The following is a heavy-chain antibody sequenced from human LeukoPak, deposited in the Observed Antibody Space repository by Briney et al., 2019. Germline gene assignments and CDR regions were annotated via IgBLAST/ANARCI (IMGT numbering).Heavy chain of an antibody. CDR2: INPNSGGT. D-gene: IGHD3-22*01. V-gene: IGHV1-2*02. Sequence: ASVKVSCKASGYTFTGYYMHWVRQAPGQGLEWMGWINPNSGGTNYAQKFQGRVTMTRDTSISTAYMELSSLRSEDTAVYYCARGPLTNYYDSSGYLNYWGQGTLVTVSS. CDR3: ARGPLTNYYDSSGYLNY. J-gene: IGHJ4*02. CDR1: GYTFTGYY.